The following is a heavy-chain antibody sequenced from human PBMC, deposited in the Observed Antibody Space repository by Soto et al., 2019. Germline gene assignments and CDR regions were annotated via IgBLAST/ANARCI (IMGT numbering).Heavy chain of an antibody. CDR2: ISSTIAYI. Sequence: GGSVRLSCAASGFTFRSFTMNWLRQAPGKGLEWVSTISSTIAYIYYTDAPRGRFTISRDNSKNTLCLEMNSLRAEDTAVYYCARDQTAAAPGNWGQGTLVTVSS. J-gene: IGHJ4*02. D-gene: IGHD6-13*01. V-gene: IGHV3-21*01. CDR3: ARDQTAAAPGN. CDR1: GFTFRSFT.